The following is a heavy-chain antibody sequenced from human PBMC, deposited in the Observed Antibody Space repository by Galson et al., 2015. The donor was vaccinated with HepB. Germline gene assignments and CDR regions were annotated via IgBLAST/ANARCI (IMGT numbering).Heavy chain of an antibody. Sequence: CAISGDSVSNNNAAWYWIRQSPSRGLEWLGRTYYRARWYSDYTVSLRGRITINADTSKNQFSLQLNSVTPEDTAVYYCARVPGTIYYGMDVWGQGTTVTVSS. CDR2: TYYRARWYS. J-gene: IGHJ6*02. D-gene: IGHD2-2*01. V-gene: IGHV6-1*01. CDR1: GDSVSNNNAA. CDR3: ARVPGTIYYGMDV.